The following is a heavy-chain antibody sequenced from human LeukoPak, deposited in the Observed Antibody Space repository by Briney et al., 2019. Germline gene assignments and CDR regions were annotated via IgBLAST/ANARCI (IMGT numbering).Heavy chain of an antibody. Sequence: GGSLRLSCAASGFTFSSSGMGCVRQAPGKGLECVSPITGSGGSTSYTDSVKGRFTISRDNSKNTLYLQMNSLRAEDTAVYYCARGRNTGRQFYFDYWGQGTLVTVAS. CDR2: ITGSGGST. J-gene: IGHJ4*02. D-gene: IGHD5-18*01. CDR1: GFTFSSSG. V-gene: IGHV3-23*01. CDR3: ARGRNTGRQFYFDY.